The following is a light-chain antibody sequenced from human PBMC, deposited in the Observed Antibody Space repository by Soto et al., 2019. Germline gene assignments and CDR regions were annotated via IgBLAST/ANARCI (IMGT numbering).Light chain of an antibody. Sequence: DIQMTQSPSSLSASVGDGVTMTCRASQRISTWLAWYQQKPGKAPKLLISDASSLETGVPSRFSGSGSGTEFTLTINSLQPDDFATYYCQQYKSYWTFGQGTKVDIK. CDR1: QRISTW. CDR2: DAS. J-gene: IGKJ1*01. CDR3: QQYKSYWT. V-gene: IGKV1-5*01.